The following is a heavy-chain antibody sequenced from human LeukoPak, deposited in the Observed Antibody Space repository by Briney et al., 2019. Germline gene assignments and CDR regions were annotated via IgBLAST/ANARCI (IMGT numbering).Heavy chain of an antibody. D-gene: IGHD4-17*01. CDR3: TTSADYGGYETVYYGMDV. CDR1: GFTFSNAW. J-gene: IGHJ6*02. V-gene: IGHV3-15*01. Sequence: GGSLRLSCAASGFTFSNAWMSWVRQAPGKGLEWVGRIKSKTDGGTTDYAAPVKGRFTISRDDSKNTLYLQMNSLKTEDTAVYYCTTSADYGGYETVYYGMDVWGQGTTVTVSS. CDR2: IKSKTDGGTT.